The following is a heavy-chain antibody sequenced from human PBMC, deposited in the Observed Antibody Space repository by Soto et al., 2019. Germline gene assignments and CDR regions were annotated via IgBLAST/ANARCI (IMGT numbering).Heavy chain of an antibody. CDR3: ARGAGRRITIFGVAQYYYYGMDV. CDR2: INHSGST. Sequence: SETLSLTCAVYGGSFSGYYWSWIRQPPGKGLEWIGEINHSGSTNYNPSLKSRVTISVDTSKNQFSLKLSSVTAADTAVYYCARGAGRRITIFGVAQYYYYGMDVWGQGTTVTVSS. J-gene: IGHJ6*02. D-gene: IGHD3-3*01. CDR1: GGSFSGYY. V-gene: IGHV4-34*01.